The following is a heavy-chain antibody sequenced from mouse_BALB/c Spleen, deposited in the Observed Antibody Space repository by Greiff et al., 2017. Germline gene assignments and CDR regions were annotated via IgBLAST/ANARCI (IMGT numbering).Heavy chain of an antibody. CDR2: ISSGSSTI. V-gene: IGHV5-17*02. D-gene: IGHD2-1*01. CDR1: GFTFSSFG. J-gene: IGHJ3*01. CDR3: ARSGGNYPWFAY. Sequence: EVQRVESGGGLVQPGGSRKLSCAASGFTFSSFGMHWVRQAPEKGLEWVAYISSGSSTIYYADTVKGRFTISRDNPKNTLFLQMTSLRSEDTAMYYCARSGGNYPWFAYWGQGTLVTVSA.